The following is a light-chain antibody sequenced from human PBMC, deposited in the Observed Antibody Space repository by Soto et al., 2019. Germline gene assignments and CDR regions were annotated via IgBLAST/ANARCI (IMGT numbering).Light chain of an antibody. CDR3: VLYMGSGISV. V-gene: IGLV8-61*01. CDR1: YGSVSSSYN. J-gene: IGLJ2*01. CDR2: STN. Sequence: QAVVTQEPSFSVSPGGTVTLTCGLSYGSVSSSYNPSWYQQTPGQAPRTLIYSTNTRSSGVPDRFSGSILGNKAALTITGAQPDDESDYYCVLYMGSGISVFGGGTKLTVL.